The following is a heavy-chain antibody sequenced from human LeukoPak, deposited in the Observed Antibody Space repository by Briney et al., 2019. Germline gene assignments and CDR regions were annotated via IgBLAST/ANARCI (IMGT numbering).Heavy chain of an antibody. CDR1: GFTFSSYA. J-gene: IGHJ4*02. V-gene: IGHV3-23*01. D-gene: IGHD2-2*02. Sequence: GGSLGLSCAASGFTFSSYAMSWVRQAPGKGLEWVSAISGSGGSTYYADSVKGRFTISRDNSKNTLYLQMNSLRAEDTAVYYCAKDVGYCSSTSCYTLDYWGQGTLVTVSS. CDR3: AKDVGYCSSTSCYTLDY. CDR2: ISGSGGST.